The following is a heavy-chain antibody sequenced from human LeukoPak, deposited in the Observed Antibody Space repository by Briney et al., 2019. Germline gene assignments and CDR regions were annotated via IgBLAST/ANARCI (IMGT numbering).Heavy chain of an antibody. CDR1: GFTFSSYA. J-gene: IGHJ6*02. V-gene: IGHV3-30*04. CDR3: AREKVSYSSSWYRYYYYGMDV. CDR2: ISYDGSNK. Sequence: GGSLRLSCAASGFTFSSYAMHWVRQAPGKGLEWVVVISYDGSNKYYADSVKGRFTISRDNSKNTLYLQMNSLRAEDTAVYYCAREKVSYSSSWYRYYYYGMDVWGQGTTVTVSS. D-gene: IGHD6-13*01.